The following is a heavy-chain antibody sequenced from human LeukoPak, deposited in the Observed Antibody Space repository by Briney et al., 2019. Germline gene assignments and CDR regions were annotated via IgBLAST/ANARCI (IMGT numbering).Heavy chain of an antibody. J-gene: IGHJ4*02. CDR2: IGGSGGGT. CDR1: GSTFSCYA. V-gene: IGHV3-23*01. CDR3: ATEKMGFDY. Sequence: PGGSLRLSCAASGSTFSCYAMSWVRQAPGKGLEWVSGIGGSGGGTYYADSVKGRFSISRDNSKNTLYLQMSSLRAEDTAVYYCATEKMGFDYWGRGTLVTVSS. D-gene: IGHD5-24*01.